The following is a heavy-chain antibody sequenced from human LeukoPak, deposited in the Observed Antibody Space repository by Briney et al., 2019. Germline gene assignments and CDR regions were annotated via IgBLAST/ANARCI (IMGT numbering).Heavy chain of an antibody. CDR1: GGSFSGYY. D-gene: IGHD4-17*01. V-gene: IGHV4-34*01. Sequence: SETLSLTCAVYGGSFSGYYWSWIRQPPGKGLEWIGKINHSGSTNYNPSLKSRVTISVDTSKNQFSLKLSSVTAADTAVYYCARGGYGDYVAEYFQHWGQGTLVTVSS. J-gene: IGHJ1*01. CDR3: ARGGYGDYVAEYFQH. CDR2: INHSGST.